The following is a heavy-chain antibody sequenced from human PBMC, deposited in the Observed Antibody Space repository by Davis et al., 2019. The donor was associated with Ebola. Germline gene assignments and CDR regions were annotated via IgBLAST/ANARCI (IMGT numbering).Heavy chain of an antibody. J-gene: IGHJ6*02. CDR3: TRVGLELPSEIYYHYYGMDV. Sequence: GESLKISCAASGFTVSSNYMSWVRQAPGKWLEWVSVLYSGGSTYYADSVKGRFTISIHNSNNTLYLQMNSLRAEDTAVYYCTRVGLELPSEIYYHYYGMDVWGQGTTVTVSS. D-gene: IGHD1-7*01. CDR2: LYSGGST. CDR1: GFTVSSNY. V-gene: IGHV3-53*04.